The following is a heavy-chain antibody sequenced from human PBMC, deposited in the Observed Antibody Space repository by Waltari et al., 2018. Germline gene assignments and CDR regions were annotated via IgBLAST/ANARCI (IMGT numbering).Heavy chain of an antibody. CDR2: IYSKGATK. V-gene: IGHV3-64D*08. D-gene: IGHD6-19*01. CDR1: GFTFKKNA. J-gene: IGHJ4*02. CDR3: VKGKEVSGNEH. Sequence: EVKLVESGGALVQPGRSLTLSCSASGFTFKKNAMHWVRQAPGKGLEYVSTIYSKGATKHYADSVKGRVTISRDNDNDTLFLQMTNLREDDTGVYFCVKGKEVSGNEHWGQGTQVTVS.